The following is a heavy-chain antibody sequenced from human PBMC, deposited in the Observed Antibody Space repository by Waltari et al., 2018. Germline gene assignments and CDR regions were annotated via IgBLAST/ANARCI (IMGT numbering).Heavy chain of an antibody. J-gene: IGHJ4*02. CDR3: ARRMVTTGYFDY. Sequence: QVQLQESGPGLVKPSETLSLTCAVSGYSISSTSYWGWIRQPPGKGLEWIATIYNRGATYYNPSLESRVTISVDTSKNQFSLKLSSVTAADTAVYHCARRMVTTGYFDYWGQGTLVTVSS. CDR2: IYNRGAT. V-gene: IGHV4-38-2*01. D-gene: IGHD4-4*01. CDR1: GYSISSTSY.